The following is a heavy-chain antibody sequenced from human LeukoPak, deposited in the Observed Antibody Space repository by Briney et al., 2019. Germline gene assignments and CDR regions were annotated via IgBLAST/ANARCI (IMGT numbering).Heavy chain of an antibody. V-gene: IGHV5-10-1*01. CDR2: IDPSDSYT. Sequence: GESLKISCKGSGYSFTSYWISWVRQMPGKGLEWMGRIDPSDSYTNYSPSFQGHVTISADKSISTAYLQWSSLKALDTAMYYCARSIGYCSSTSCPNWFDPWGQGTLVTVSS. J-gene: IGHJ5*02. CDR3: ARSIGYCSSTSCPNWFDP. D-gene: IGHD2-2*01. CDR1: GYSFTSYW.